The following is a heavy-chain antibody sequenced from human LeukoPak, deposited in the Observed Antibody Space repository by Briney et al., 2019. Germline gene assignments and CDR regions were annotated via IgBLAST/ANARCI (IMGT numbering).Heavy chain of an antibody. V-gene: IGHV4-61*02. Sequence: SQTLSLTCTVSGGSISSGSYYWSWIRQPAGKGLEWFGRIYTSGSTNYNRSLKSRVTISVDTSKNQFSLKLSSVTAADTAVYYCARLVFGVANNAFDSWGQGTMVTVSS. J-gene: IGHJ3*02. D-gene: IGHD3-3*01. CDR1: GGSISSGSYY. CDR2: IYTSGST. CDR3: ARLVFGVANNAFDS.